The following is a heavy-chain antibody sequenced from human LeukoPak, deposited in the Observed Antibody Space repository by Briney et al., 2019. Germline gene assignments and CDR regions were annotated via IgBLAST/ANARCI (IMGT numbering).Heavy chain of an antibody. Sequence: GGSLRLSCAASGFTFSNYAMSWVRQAPGKGLEWVANIKQDGSEKYYVDSVKGRFTISRDNAKNSLYLQVNSLRAEDTAVYYCARYYGDLRDWGQGTLVTVSS. D-gene: IGHD4-17*01. CDR2: IKQDGSEK. CDR3: ARYYGDLRD. V-gene: IGHV3-7*01. J-gene: IGHJ4*02. CDR1: GFTFSNYA.